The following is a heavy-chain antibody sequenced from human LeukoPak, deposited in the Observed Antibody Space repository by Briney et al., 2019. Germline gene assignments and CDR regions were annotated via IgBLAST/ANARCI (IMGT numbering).Heavy chain of an antibody. V-gene: IGHV1-69*04. CDR1: GGTFSSYA. CDR2: IIPILGIA. J-gene: IGHJ4*02. Sequence: SVKVSCKASGGTFSSYAISWVRQAPGQGLEWMGRIIPILGIANYAQKFQGRVTITADKSTSTAYTELSSLRSEDTAVYYCARAADSGYSYGPYYWGQGTLVTVSS. CDR3: ARAADSGYSYGPYY. D-gene: IGHD5-18*01.